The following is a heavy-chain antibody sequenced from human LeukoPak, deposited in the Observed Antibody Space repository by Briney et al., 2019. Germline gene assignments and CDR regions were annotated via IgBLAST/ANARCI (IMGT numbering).Heavy chain of an antibody. CDR2: ISGSGGST. CDR3: AKDLWGTDYYFDY. D-gene: IGHD3-16*01. J-gene: IGHJ4*02. CDR1: GFTFSSYA. V-gene: IGHV3-23*01. Sequence: GGSLRLSCAASGFTFSSYAMSWVRQAPGKGLEWVSAISGSGGSTYYPDSVKGRFTISRDNSKNTLYLQMNSLRAEDTAVYYCAKDLWGTDYYFDYWGQGTLVTVSS.